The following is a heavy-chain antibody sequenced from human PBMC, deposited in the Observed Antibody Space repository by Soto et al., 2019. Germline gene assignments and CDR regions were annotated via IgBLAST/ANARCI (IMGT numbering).Heavy chain of an antibody. V-gene: IGHV3-23*01. J-gene: IGHJ3*02. CDR2: ISGSGGST. CDR1: VFTFSSYA. Sequence: PGGSLRLSCAASVFTFSSYAMSWVRQAPGKGLEWVSAISGSGGSTYYADSVKGRFTISRDNAKNSLYLQMNSLRAEDTAVYYCARVGDYYDSSGSDAFDIWGQGTMVTVSS. D-gene: IGHD3-22*01. CDR3: ARVGDYYDSSGSDAFDI.